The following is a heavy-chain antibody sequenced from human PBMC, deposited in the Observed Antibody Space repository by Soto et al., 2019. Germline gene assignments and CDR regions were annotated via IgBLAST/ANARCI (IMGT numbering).Heavy chain of an antibody. Sequence: SETLSLTCTVSGGSISSYYWSWIRQPAGKGLEWIGRIYTSGSTNYNPSLKSRVTMSVDTSKNQFSLKLSSVTAADTAVYYCARSIRSHRRRYSGYERYYYYGMDVWGQGXTVTVPS. J-gene: IGHJ6*02. CDR2: IYTSGST. D-gene: IGHD5-12*01. V-gene: IGHV4-4*07. CDR1: GGSISSYY. CDR3: ARSIRSHRRRYSGYERYYYYGMDV.